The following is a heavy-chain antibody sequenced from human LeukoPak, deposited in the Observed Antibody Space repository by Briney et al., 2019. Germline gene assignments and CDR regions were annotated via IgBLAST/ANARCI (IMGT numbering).Heavy chain of an antibody. Sequence: SETLSLTCAVYGGSFSGYYWSWIRQPPGKGLEWIGEINHSGSTNYNPSLKSRVTISVDTSRNQFSLKLSSVTAADAAVYYCARGRSSWRNYYFDYWGQGTLVTVSS. V-gene: IGHV4-34*01. CDR1: GGSFSGYY. J-gene: IGHJ4*02. D-gene: IGHD6-13*01. CDR2: INHSGST. CDR3: ARGRSSWRNYYFDY.